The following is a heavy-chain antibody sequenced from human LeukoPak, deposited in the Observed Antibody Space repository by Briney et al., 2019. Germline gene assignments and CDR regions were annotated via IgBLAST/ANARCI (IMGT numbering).Heavy chain of an antibody. V-gene: IGHV4-4*02. CDR3: SGESGAFCPFGY. Sequence: SETLSLTCGVSGGSISSTNWWSWVRQPPGQGLEWIGEVSLTGATNYNPSLNGRVTMSLDGSRNQLSLTLTTVTAADTAIYYCSGESGAFCPFGYWGQGTLVIVPP. CDR1: GGSISSTNW. D-gene: IGHD1-26*01. CDR2: VSLTGAT. J-gene: IGHJ4*02.